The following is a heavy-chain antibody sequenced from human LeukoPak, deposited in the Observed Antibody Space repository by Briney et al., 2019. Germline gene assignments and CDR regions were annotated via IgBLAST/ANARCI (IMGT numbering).Heavy chain of an antibody. Sequence: GGSLRLSCAGSGFTFSSYAMSWVRQAPGKGLEWVSAISESGGYTKYADPVKGRFTISRDNSENIVYLQMNNLRAEDTAVYYCAGRVTGYSSGYVYWGQGTLVTVSS. V-gene: IGHV3-23*01. CDR3: AGRVTGYSSGYVY. D-gene: IGHD5-18*01. CDR1: GFTFSSYA. J-gene: IGHJ4*02. CDR2: ISESGGYT.